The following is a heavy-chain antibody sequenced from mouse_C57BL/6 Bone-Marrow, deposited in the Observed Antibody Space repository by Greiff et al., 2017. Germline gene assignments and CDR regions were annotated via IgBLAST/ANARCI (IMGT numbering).Heavy chain of an antibody. J-gene: IGHJ4*01. CDR3: ARNGGLRGGAMDY. V-gene: IGHV2-2*01. CDR2: IWSGGST. Sequence: VQRVESGPGLVQPSQSLSITCTVSGFSLTSYGVHWVRQSPGTGLEWLGVIWSGGSTDYNAAFISRLSISKDNSKSQVFFKMNSLQADDTAIYYCARNGGLRGGAMDYWGQGTSVTVSS. CDR1: GFSLTSYG.